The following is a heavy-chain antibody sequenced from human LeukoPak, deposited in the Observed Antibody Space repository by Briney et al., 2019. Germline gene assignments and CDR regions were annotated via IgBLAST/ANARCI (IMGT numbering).Heavy chain of an antibody. J-gene: IGHJ3*02. D-gene: IGHD3-10*01. V-gene: IGHV3-53*01. CDR2: IYSGGST. Sequence: PGGSLRLSCAASGFTVSSNDMSWVRHAPGKVLECISVIYSGGSTDYADSVKGRLTISRDNSKNTLYLQMNSLRAEDTAVYYCAKDLGPYYYGSGSYLGDAFDIWGQGTMVTVSS. CDR3: AKDLGPYYYGSGSYLGDAFDI. CDR1: GFTVSSND.